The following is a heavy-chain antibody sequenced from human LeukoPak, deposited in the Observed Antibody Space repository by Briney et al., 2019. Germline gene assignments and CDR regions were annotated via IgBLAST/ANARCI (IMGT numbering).Heavy chain of an antibody. J-gene: IGHJ4*02. V-gene: IGHV3-30-3*01. D-gene: IGHD3-3*01. Sequence: GGSLRLSCAASGFTFSSYAMHWVRQAPGKGLEWVAVISYDGSNKYYADSVKGRFTISRDNSKNTLYLQMNSLRAEDTAVYYCAKDATIFGVVIIRSYYFDYWGQGTLVTVSS. CDR1: GFTFSSYA. CDR3: AKDATIFGVVIIRSYYFDY. CDR2: ISYDGSNK.